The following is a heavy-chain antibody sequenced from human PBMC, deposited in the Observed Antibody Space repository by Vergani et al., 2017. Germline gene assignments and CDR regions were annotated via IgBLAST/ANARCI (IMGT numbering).Heavy chain of an antibody. CDR3: ARARDPLYYYYYYGMDV. Sequence: VQLVQSGAEVKKPGASVKVSCKASGYTFSIDYLHWVRQAPGQGLAWMGIIHPSDGATSYAQKFQGRVTMTRDTSTSTVYMELSSLRSEDTAVYYCARARDPLYYYYYYGMDVWGQGTTVTVSS. J-gene: IGHJ6*02. CDR2: IHPSDGAT. D-gene: IGHD2-21*02. V-gene: IGHV1-46*01. CDR1: GYTFSIDY.